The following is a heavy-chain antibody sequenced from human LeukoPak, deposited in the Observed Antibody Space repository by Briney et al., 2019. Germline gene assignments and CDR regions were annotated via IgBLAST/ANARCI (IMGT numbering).Heavy chain of an antibody. CDR3: AKGQLPYFDWFSSYYYYGMDV. D-gene: IGHD3-9*01. V-gene: IGHV3-30*18. J-gene: IGHJ6*02. Sequence: GRSLRLSCAASGFTFSYYGMHWVRQAPGKGLEWVAVISYDGSNAYYADSVKGRFTISRDNSKNTLYLQMNSLRAEDTAAYYCAKGQLPYFDWFSSYYYYGMDVWGQGPTVTVSS. CDR2: ISYDGSNA. CDR1: GFTFSYYG.